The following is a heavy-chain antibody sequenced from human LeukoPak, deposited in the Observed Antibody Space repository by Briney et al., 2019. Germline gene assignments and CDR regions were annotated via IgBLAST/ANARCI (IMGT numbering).Heavy chain of an antibody. CDR1: GGTFSSYA. J-gene: IGHJ5*02. D-gene: IGHD1-7*01. V-gene: IGHV1-69*05. CDR3: ARGNTFGTTLTYNWFDP. Sequence: ASVKVSCKASGGTFSSYAISWVRQAPGQGLEWMGGIIPIFGTANYAQKFRGRVTITTDESTSTAYMELSSLRSEDTAVYYCARGNTFGTTLTYNWFDPWGQGTLVTVSS. CDR2: IIPIFGTA.